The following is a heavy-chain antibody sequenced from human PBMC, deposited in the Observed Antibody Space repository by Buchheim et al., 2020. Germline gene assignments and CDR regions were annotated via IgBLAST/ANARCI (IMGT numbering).Heavy chain of an antibody. D-gene: IGHD6-13*01. CDR3: ARARRYSSSWLYYFDY. J-gene: IGHJ4*02. CDR2: INPNSGGT. Sequence: QVQLVQSGAEVKKPGSSVKVSCKASGGTFSSYAISWVRQAPGQGLEWMGWINPNSGGTNYAQKFQGWVTMTRDTSISTAYMELSRLRSDDTAVYYCARARRYSSSWLYYFDYWGQGTL. CDR1: GGTFSSYA. V-gene: IGHV1-2*04.